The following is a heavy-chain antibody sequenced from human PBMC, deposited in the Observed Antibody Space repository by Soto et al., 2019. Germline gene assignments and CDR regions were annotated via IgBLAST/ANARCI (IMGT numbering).Heavy chain of an antibody. J-gene: IGHJ6*02. Sequence: VASVKVSCKASGYTFTSYGIHWVRQAPGQRLEWTGWINAGNGNTKYSEKFQGRVTITRGTSASTAYLELSSLRSEDTAVYYCARDPNDSSAYYHHYYYGMDVWGQGTTVTVSS. CDR1: GYTFTSYG. D-gene: IGHD3-22*01. V-gene: IGHV1-3*01. CDR2: INAGNGNT. CDR3: ARDPNDSSAYYHHYYYGMDV.